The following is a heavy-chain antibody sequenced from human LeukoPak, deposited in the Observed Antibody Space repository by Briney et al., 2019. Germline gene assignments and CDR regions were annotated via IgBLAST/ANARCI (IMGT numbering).Heavy chain of an antibody. CDR3: AKRGVVIRVILVGFHKEAYYFDS. CDR2: ISDSGGST. V-gene: IGHV3-23*01. D-gene: IGHD3-22*01. CDR1: GFTFSSYG. J-gene: IGHJ4*02. Sequence: PGGSLRLSCAASGFTFSSYGMHWVRQAPGKGLEWVAGISDSGGSTNYADSVKGRFTISRDNPKNTLYLQMNSLRAEDTAVYLCAKRGVVIRVILVGFHKEAYYFDSWGQGALVTVSS.